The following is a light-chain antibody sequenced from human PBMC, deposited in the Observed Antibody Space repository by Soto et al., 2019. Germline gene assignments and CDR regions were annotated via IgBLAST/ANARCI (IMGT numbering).Light chain of an antibody. V-gene: IGKV3-11*01. J-gene: IGKJ2*01. CDR2: DAS. CDR1: QSVSSY. Sequence: EIVLTQSPATLSLSPGERATLSCRASQSVSSYLAWYQQKPGQAPRLLIYDASNRATGIPARFSGSESGTDFTLIMSSLEPEDFAVYYCQQRSNWPHTFGQGTKLEIK. CDR3: QQRSNWPHT.